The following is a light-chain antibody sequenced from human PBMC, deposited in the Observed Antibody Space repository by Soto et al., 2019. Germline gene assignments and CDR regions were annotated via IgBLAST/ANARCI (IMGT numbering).Light chain of an antibody. CDR2: DVS. CDR3: SSYTSSSTLVV. CDR1: SSDVGGYNY. Sequence: QSALTQPASVSGSPGQSITISCTGTSSDVGGYNYVSWYQQHPGKAPKLMIYDVSNRPSGVSNRCSGSKSGSTASLTISGLQAEDEADYYCSSYTSSSTLVVFGGGTKVTVL. V-gene: IGLV2-14*01. J-gene: IGLJ2*01.